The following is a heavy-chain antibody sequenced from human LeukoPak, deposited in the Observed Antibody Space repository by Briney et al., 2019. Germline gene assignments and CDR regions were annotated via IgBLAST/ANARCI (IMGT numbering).Heavy chain of an antibody. CDR1: GGSSSSSSYY. CDR2: IYYSGST. V-gene: IGHV4-39*01. Sequence: PSETLSLNCTVSGGSSSSSSYYWGWIRQPPGKGLEWIGSIYYSGSTYYNPSLKSRVTISVDTSKNQFSLKLSSVTAADTAVYYCARLPAYDFWSGYPSWFDPWGQGTLVTVSS. J-gene: IGHJ5*02. CDR3: ARLPAYDFWSGYPSWFDP. D-gene: IGHD3-3*01.